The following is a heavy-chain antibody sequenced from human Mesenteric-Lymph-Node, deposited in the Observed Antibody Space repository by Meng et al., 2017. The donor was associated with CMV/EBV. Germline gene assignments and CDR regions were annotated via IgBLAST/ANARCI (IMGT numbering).Heavy chain of an antibody. CDR3: ARVALGDNWDRFDY. Sequence: GESLKISCAASGFTFSSDWMHWVRQAPGKGLVWVSRINSDGSSTSHADSLKGRFTISRDNAKNTLYLQMNSLRAEDTAVYYCARVALGDNWDRFDYWGQGTLVTVSS. V-gene: IGHV3-74*01. D-gene: IGHD1-20*01. J-gene: IGHJ4*02. CDR1: GFTFSSDW. CDR2: INSDGSST.